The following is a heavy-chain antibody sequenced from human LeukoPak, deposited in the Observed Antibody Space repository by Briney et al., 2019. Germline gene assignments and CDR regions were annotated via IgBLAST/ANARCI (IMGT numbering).Heavy chain of an antibody. CDR1: GYTFTTYY. Sequence: EASVKVSCKASGYTFTTYYMHWVRQAPGQGLEWMGIINPNGGSTSYAQNRVTMTRDTSTSTFYMELSSRKSEDTAVYYCARASNYGAGNYHLDYWGQGTLVTVSS. CDR3: ARASNYGAGNYHLDY. CDR2: INPNGGST. V-gene: IGHV1-46*01. D-gene: IGHD3-10*01. J-gene: IGHJ4*02.